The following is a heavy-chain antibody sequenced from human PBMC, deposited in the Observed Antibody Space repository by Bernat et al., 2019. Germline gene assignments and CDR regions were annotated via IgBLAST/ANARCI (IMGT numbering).Heavy chain of an antibody. CDR3: GRGDSGSYPLDY. Sequence: QVQLVQSGAEVKKPGASVKVSCKASGYTFTSYAMHWVRQAPGQRLEWMGWINAGNGNTKYSQKFQGRVTITRDTSASTAYMELSSLRSEDTAVYYCGRGDSGSYPLDYWGQGTLVTVSS. J-gene: IGHJ4*02. CDR1: GYTFTSYA. V-gene: IGHV1-3*01. CDR2: INAGNGNT. D-gene: IGHD1-26*01.